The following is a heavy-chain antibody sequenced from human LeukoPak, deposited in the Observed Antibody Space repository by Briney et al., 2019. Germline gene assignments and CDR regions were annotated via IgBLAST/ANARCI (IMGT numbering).Heavy chain of an antibody. D-gene: IGHD4-17*01. CDR3: ARVRTHYGDYAFFDY. CDR2: IYYSGST. V-gene: IGHV4-59*01. CDR1: GVSLSSYY. J-gene: IGHJ4*02. Sequence: SETLSLTCTVSGVSLSSYYWSWIRQPPGKGLELIGYIYYSGSTNYNHSLKRRLTISVDTSKNQCSLKLSSVTAADTAVYYWARVRTHYGDYAFFDYWGQGTLVTVSS.